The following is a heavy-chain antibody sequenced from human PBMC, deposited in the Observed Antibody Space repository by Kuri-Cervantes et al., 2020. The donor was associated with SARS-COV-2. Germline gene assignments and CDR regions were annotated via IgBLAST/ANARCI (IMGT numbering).Heavy chain of an antibody. CDR1: GYTFTSYG. CDR2: ISAYNGNT. Sequence: ASVTVSRKASGYTFTSYGISWVRQAPGQGLEWMGWISAYNGNTNYAQKLQGRVTMTTDTSTSTAYMELRSLRADDTAVYYCAADQQLPNPYGMDVWGQGTTVTVSS. V-gene: IGHV1-18*01. D-gene: IGHD6-13*01. CDR3: AADQQLPNPYGMDV. J-gene: IGHJ6*02.